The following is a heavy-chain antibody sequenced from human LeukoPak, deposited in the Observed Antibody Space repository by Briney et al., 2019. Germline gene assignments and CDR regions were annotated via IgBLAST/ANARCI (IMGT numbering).Heavy chain of an antibody. Sequence: EASVKVSCKASGYTFTTNSILWRGRAPGQRPDWMGWINVGNGDTKYSQKFQGRVTLTRDTSASTAYMDLSSLRSEDTALYYCARDSTLAWGDCWFDPWGQGTLVTVSS. CDR1: GYTFTTNS. CDR3: ARDSTLAWGDCWFDP. CDR2: INVGNGDT. V-gene: IGHV1-3*01. D-gene: IGHD3/OR15-3a*01. J-gene: IGHJ5*02.